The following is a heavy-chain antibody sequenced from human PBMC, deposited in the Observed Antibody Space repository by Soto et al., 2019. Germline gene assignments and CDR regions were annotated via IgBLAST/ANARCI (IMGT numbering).Heavy chain of an antibody. J-gene: IGHJ6*02. Sequence: EVQLLESGGGLVQPGGSLRLSCAASGFTFSNYAMSWVRQAPGKGLEWVSAISGSGGSTFYADSVKGRFTVSRDNSKNTLYLQINRLKAENTAVYYCAKGTGRIAAAAHPPFYYCGMDVWGQGTTVTVSS. V-gene: IGHV3-23*01. CDR3: AKGTGRIAAAAHPPFYYCGMDV. CDR2: ISGSGGST. D-gene: IGHD6-13*01. CDR1: GFTFSNYA.